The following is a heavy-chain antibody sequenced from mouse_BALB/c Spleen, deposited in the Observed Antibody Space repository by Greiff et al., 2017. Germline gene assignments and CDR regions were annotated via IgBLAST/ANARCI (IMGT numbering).Heavy chain of an antibody. Sequence: EVQLVESGGGLVKPGGSLKLSCAASGFTFSSYAMSWVRQTPEKRLEWVASISSGGSTYYPDSVKGRFTISRDNARNILYLQMSSLRSEDTAMYYCAREGDYDGAWFAYWGQGTLVTVSA. J-gene: IGHJ3*01. CDR1: GFTFSSYA. V-gene: IGHV5-6-5*01. CDR2: ISSGGST. D-gene: IGHD2-4*01. CDR3: AREGDYDGAWFAY.